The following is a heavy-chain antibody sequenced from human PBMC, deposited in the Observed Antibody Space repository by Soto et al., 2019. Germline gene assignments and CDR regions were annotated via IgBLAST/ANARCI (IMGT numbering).Heavy chain of an antibody. CDR3: VASGLSFDY. CDR2: ISSDGNKI. CDR1: GFILSTLG. Sequence: GWSLRLSCAAAGFILSTLGLHWVRQAPGKGLEWVAVISSDGNKINYADSVMGRFTISRDNSKNTLSLQMKSLGAEDTALYYCVASGLSFDYWGQGTLVTASS. D-gene: IGHD3-16*02. J-gene: IGHJ4*02. V-gene: IGHV3-30*03.